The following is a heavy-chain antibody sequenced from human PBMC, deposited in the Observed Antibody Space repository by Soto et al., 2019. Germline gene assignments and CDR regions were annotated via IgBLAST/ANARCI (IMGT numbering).Heavy chain of an antibody. CDR3: ARDGVIVVVPAAFSYYGMDV. D-gene: IGHD2-2*01. J-gene: IGHJ6*02. CDR1: GFTFSEYY. CDR2: ISSSSSYI. V-gene: IGHV3-11*06. Sequence: PGGSLRLSCAASGFTFSEYYMSWIRQAPGKGLEWVSSISSSSSYIYYADSVKGRFTISRDNAKNSLYLQMNSLRAEDTAVYYCARDGVIVVVPAAFSYYGMDVWGQGTTVTVSS.